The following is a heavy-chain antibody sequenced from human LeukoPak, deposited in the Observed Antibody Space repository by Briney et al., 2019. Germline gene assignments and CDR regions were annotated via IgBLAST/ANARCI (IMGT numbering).Heavy chain of an antibody. CDR3: ATVGDHSYGRGLAAAGFPYYFDY. J-gene: IGHJ4*02. CDR1: GYTLTELS. CDR2: FAPEDGET. V-gene: IGHV1-24*01. Sequence: GASVKVSCKVSGYTLTELSMHWVRQAPGKGLEWMGGFAPEDGETIYAQTVQGRVTMTEDTSTATAYMERSSLRSEDTAVYYCATVGDHSYGRGLAAAGFPYYFDYWGQGTLVIVSS. D-gene: IGHD6-13*01.